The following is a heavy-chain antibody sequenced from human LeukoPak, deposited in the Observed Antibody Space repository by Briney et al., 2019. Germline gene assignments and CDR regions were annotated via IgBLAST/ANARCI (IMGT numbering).Heavy chain of an antibody. CDR2: ISYDGSNK. J-gene: IGHJ4*02. Sequence: PGRSLRLSCAAFGFTFSSYGMHWVRQAPGKGLEWVAVISYDGSNKYYADSVKGRFTISRDNSKNTLYLQMNSLRAEDTAVYYCAPYYGVGRYYFDYWGQGTLVTVSS. V-gene: IGHV3-30*03. D-gene: IGHD4-17*01. CDR1: GFTFSSYG. CDR3: APYYGVGRYYFDY.